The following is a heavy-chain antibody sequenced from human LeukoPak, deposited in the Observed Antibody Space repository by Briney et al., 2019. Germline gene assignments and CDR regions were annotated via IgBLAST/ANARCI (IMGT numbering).Heavy chain of an antibody. V-gene: IGHV3-74*01. Sequence: GGSPRLSCAASGFTFSSYWMHWVRQAPGKGLVWVSRISSDGSSTSNADSVKGRFTISRDNAKNTLYLQMNSLRAEDSAVYYCARGEFTFDYWGQGTLVTVSS. CDR1: GFTFSSYW. CDR2: ISSDGSST. D-gene: IGHD3-10*01. J-gene: IGHJ4*02. CDR3: ARGEFTFDY.